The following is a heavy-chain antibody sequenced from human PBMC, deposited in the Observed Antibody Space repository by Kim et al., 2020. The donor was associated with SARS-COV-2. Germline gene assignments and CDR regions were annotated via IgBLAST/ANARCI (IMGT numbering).Heavy chain of an antibody. J-gene: IGHJ4*02. V-gene: IGHV3-30*01. D-gene: IGHD3-22*01. CDR3: ARTTMIVVEYYFDY. Sequence: AYSVKGRFTISRDNSKNTLYLQMNSLRAEDTAVYYCARTTMIVVEYYFDYWGQGTLVTVSS.